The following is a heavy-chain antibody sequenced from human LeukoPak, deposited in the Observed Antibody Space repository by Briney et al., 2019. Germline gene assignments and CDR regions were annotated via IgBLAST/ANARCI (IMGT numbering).Heavy chain of an antibody. CDR2: ISCDGRDK. V-gene: IGHV3-30*04. J-gene: IGHJ4*02. CDR1: GFTLSTYA. D-gene: IGHD3-16*01. CDR3: AKDRGNYAKYYFDY. Sequence: PGGSLRLSCAASGFTLSTYAMHWVRQAPGKGLEWVAVISCDGRDKMYADSVRGRFTISRDNSENTLYMQMKSLRAEDTGVYYCAKDRGNYAKYYFDYWGQGTLVTVSS.